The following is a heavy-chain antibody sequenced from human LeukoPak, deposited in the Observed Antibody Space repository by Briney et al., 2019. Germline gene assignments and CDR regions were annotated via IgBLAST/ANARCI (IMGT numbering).Heavy chain of an antibody. CDR1: GGSMNHYY. D-gene: IGHD1-26*01. V-gene: IGHV4-59*01. J-gene: IGHJ6*02. Sequence: SGTLSLTCTVSGGSMNHYYWSWVRQPPGKGLEWIGYIYYTGSTDYNPSLKSRVTISVDTSKNQFSLKLSSVTAADTALYFCARDGRISPYYGMDVWGQGTTVTVSS. CDR2: IYYTGST. CDR3: ARDGRISPYYGMDV.